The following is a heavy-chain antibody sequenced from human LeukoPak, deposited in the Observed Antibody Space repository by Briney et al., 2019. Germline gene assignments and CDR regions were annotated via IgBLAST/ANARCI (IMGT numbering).Heavy chain of an antibody. CDR2: TKPDGTAE. J-gene: IGHJ4*02. V-gene: IGHV3-7*01. CDR3: VRDGGFHTNFDY. Sequence: GGSLRLSCAASGFTFRNYWMGWVRQAPGKGLEWVANTKPDGTAEYYADSVRGRFTTSRDNANNFLYLQMNSLRGEDTAVYYCVRDGGFHTNFDYWGQGTLVTVSS. D-gene: IGHD2-15*01. CDR1: GFTFRNYW.